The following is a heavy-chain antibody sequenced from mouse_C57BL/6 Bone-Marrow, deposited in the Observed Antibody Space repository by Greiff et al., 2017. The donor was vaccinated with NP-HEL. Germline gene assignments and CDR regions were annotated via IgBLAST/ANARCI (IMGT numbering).Heavy chain of an antibody. J-gene: IGHJ3*01. Sequence: QVQLQQPGAELVRPGTSVKLSCKASGYTFTSYWMDWVKQRPGQGLEWIGVIDPSDGYTNYNQKFKGKATVTVDTSSSTAYMQLSSLTSEDSAVYYCVRVSTRVRWFAYGGRGTGVTVSA. CDR3: VRVSTRVRWFAY. CDR1: GYTFTSYW. CDR2: IDPSDGYT. V-gene: IGHV1-59*01. D-gene: IGHD2-2*01.